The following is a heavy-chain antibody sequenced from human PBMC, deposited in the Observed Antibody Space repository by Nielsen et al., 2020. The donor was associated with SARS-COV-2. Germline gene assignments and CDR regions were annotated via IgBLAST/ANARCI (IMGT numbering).Heavy chain of an antibody. CDR1: GYTFTNNY. V-gene: IGHV1-46*01. J-gene: IGHJ4*02. D-gene: IGHD3-22*01. Sequence: ASVKVSCKASGYTFTNNYMHWVRQAPGQGPEWMGLINPTNGGTTYAQKFLGRVTMTRDTSTSTAYMELSSLRSEDTAVYYCARTYYYDSSGYYYDYWGQGTLVTVSS. CDR2: INPTNGGT. CDR3: ARTYYYDSSGYYYDY.